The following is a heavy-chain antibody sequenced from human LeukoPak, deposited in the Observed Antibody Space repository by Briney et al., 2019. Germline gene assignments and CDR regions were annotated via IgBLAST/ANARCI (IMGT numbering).Heavy chain of an antibody. CDR2: IYYSGST. Sequence: SETLSLTCTVSGGSISSSSYYWGWIRQPPGKGLEWIGSIYYSGSTYYNPSLKSRVTISVDTSKNQFSLKLSSVTAADTAVYYCARHLYYDSSGYSYYFDYWGQGTLVTVSS. J-gene: IGHJ4*02. CDR1: GGSISSSSYY. D-gene: IGHD3-22*01. V-gene: IGHV4-39*01. CDR3: ARHLYYDSSGYSYYFDY.